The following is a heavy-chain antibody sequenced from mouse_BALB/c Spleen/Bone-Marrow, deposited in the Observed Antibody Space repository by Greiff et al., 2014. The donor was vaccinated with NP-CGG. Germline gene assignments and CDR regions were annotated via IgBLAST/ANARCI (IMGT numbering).Heavy chain of an antibody. J-gene: IGHJ1*01. CDR2: IDPANGDT. V-gene: IGHV14-3*02. Sequence: VQLQQSVAELAKPGASVKLSCTASGFNIKDTYMHWVKQRPEQGLEWIGRIDPANGDTKYDPKFQGKATITADTSSNTAYLQLSSLTSEDTAVYYCTKPSFYYGSSYWYFDVWGAGTTVTVSS. CDR1: GFNIKDTY. D-gene: IGHD1-1*01. CDR3: TKPSFYYGSSYWYFDV.